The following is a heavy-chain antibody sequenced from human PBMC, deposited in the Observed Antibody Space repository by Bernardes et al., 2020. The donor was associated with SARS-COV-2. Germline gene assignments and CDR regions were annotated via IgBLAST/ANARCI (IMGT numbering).Heavy chain of an antibody. CDR1: GGSFSDYW. CDR3: ARGTEYSKTTDY. D-gene: IGHD6-6*01. V-gene: IGHV4-34*01. J-gene: IGHJ4*02. CDR2: INHSGDT. Sequence: EALSLTCAVYGGSFSDYWWTWIRQPPEKGLEWIGEINHSGDTKYNSSLKSRVTLSVDTSNNQFSLKLNSLTAADTAVYYCARGTEYSKTTDYWGQGTLVTVSS.